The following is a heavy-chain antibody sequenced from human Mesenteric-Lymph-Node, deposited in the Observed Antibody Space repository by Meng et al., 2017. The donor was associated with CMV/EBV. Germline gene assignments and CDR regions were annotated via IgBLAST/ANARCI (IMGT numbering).Heavy chain of an antibody. CDR2: INSDGRSA. J-gene: IGHJ3*02. V-gene: IGHV3-74*01. D-gene: IGHD1-7*01. Sequence: GESLKISCAASGFTFSSYWMHWVRQGPGKGLVWVSGINSDGRSANYGDSVKGRFTISRDNAKNSLYLQMSSLRAEDTAVYYCARDGTGTYAFDIWGQGTMVTVSS. CDR1: GFTFSSYW. CDR3: ARDGTGTYAFDI.